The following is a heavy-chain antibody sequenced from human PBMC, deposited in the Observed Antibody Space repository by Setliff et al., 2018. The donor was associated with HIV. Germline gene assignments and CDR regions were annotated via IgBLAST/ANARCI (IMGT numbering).Heavy chain of an antibody. Sequence: PGGSLRLSCAASGFTFSDYWMHWVRQVPGKGLAYVSRINPDGSTTTYADSVEGRFTISRDNAKNTLYLQMNSLRGEDTAVYFCARAIRDGNSLINWFDPWGQGTLVTVSS. J-gene: IGHJ5*02. CDR1: GFTFSDYW. CDR3: ARAIRDGNSLINWFDP. D-gene: IGHD2-15*01. CDR2: INPDGSTT. V-gene: IGHV3-74*01.